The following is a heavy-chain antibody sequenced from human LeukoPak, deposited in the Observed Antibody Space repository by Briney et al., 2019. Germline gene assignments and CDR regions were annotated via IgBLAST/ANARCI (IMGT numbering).Heavy chain of an antibody. CDR1: GYTFTSYG. D-gene: IGHD2-2*01. CDR3: ARNVGYCSSTSCPSFDC. Sequence: ASVKVSCKASGYTFTSYGISWVRQAPGQGLEWMGWISAYNGNTNYAQKLQGRVTMTTDTSTSTAYMELRSLRSDDTAVYYCARNVGYCSSTSCPSFDCWGQGTLVTVSS. CDR2: ISAYNGNT. J-gene: IGHJ4*02. V-gene: IGHV1-18*04.